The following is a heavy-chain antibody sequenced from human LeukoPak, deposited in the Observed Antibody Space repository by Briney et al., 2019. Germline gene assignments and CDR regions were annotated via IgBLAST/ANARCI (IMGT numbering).Heavy chain of an antibody. CDR3: ARDFSSSYCSGGSCYSGDY. J-gene: IGHJ4*02. CDR1: GYTFTGYY. CDR2: INPNSGGT. Sequence: ASVKVSCKASGYTFTGYYMHWVRQAPGQGREWMGRINPNSGGTNYAQKFQGRVTMTRETSISTAYMELSRLRSDDTAVYYCARDFSSSYCSGGSCYSGDYWGQGTLVTVSS. D-gene: IGHD2-15*01. V-gene: IGHV1-2*06.